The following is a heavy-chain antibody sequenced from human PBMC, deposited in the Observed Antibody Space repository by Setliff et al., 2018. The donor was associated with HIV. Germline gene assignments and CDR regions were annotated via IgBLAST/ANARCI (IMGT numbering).Heavy chain of an antibody. D-gene: IGHD3-22*01. V-gene: IGHV1-69*13. Sequence: SVTVSCKASGGTFSSYAISWVRQAPGQGLEWMGGIIPIFGTANYAQKFQGRVTITADESTSTAYMELSSLRSEDTAVYYWARDPGGYDSSGFDAFDIWGQGTMVTVSS. CDR2: IIPIFGTA. CDR3: ARDPGGYDSSGFDAFDI. CDR1: GGTFSSYA. J-gene: IGHJ3*02.